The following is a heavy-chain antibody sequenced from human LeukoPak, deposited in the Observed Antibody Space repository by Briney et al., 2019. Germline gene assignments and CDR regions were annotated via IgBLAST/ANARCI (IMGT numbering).Heavy chain of an antibody. V-gene: IGHV1-2*02. CDR3: ARGPGGSGSSDFDY. CDR1: GYTFTGYY. Sequence: GASVKVSCKASGYTFTGYYMHWVRQAPGQGLEWMGWINPNSGGTKYAQKFQGRVTMTRDTSISTAYMELSRLRSDDTAVYYCARGPGGSGSSDFDYWGQGTLVTVSS. CDR2: INPNSGGT. D-gene: IGHD3-10*01. J-gene: IGHJ4*02.